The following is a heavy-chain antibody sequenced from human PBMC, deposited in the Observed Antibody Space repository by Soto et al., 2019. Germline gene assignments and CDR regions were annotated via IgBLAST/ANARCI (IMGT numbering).Heavy chain of an antibody. D-gene: IGHD2-21*01. V-gene: IGHV3-23*01. CDR2: ISGSGGST. CDR3: AKLRKDSTYYGMDV. Sequence: PGGSLRLSCAASAFSFSSSAMSWVRQAPGKGLAWVSGISGSGGSTYYADSVKGRFTISRDNSKNTLFLQMNSLRAEDTAVYYCAKLRKDSTYYGMDVWGQGTTVTV. J-gene: IGHJ6*02. CDR1: AFSFSSSA.